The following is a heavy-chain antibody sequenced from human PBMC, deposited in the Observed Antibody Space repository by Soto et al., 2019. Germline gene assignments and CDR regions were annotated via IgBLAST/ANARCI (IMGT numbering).Heavy chain of an antibody. J-gene: IGHJ4*02. CDR3: AKVRSTTIFDVVSLFDY. V-gene: IGHV3-23*01. CDR1: GFTCSSYA. D-gene: IGHD3-3*01. Sequence: SLSLSCAASGFTCSSYAISRVRQAPGEGLERVSTISGSGGTTYYADSVKGRFTISRDNSKNTPYLQMNRLRAEDTAVHHCAKVRSTTIFDVVSLFDYWGQGTLVTVSS. CDR2: ISGSGGTT.